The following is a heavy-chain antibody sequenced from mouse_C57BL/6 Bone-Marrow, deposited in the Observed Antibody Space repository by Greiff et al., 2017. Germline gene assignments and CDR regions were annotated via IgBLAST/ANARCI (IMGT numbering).Heavy chain of an antibody. CDR2: INSDGGST. V-gene: IGHV5-2*01. J-gene: IGHJ2*01. CDR3: ARLGTGGY. D-gene: IGHD1-1*02. CDR1: EYEFPSHD. Sequence: EVKLMESGGGLVKPGASLKLSCESTEYEFPSHDMSWVRKPPEKRLELVAAINSDGGSTYYPDTLERRFIISRDHTKKTLYMQMSSLRSEDTALYYCARLGTGGYWGQGTTLTVSS.